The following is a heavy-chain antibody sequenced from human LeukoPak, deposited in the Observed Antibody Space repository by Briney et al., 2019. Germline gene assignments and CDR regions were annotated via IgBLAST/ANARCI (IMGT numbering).Heavy chain of an antibody. CDR2: IYHSGST. V-gene: IGHV4-30-2*01. D-gene: IGHD5-24*01. CDR1: GGSISSGGYS. Sequence: TLSLTCAVSGGSISSGGYSWSWIRQPPGKGLEWTGYIYHSGSTYYNPSLKSRVTISVDRSKNQFSLKLSSVTAADTAVYYCARSGWLQSFDYWGQGTLVTVSS. J-gene: IGHJ4*02. CDR3: ARSGWLQSFDY.